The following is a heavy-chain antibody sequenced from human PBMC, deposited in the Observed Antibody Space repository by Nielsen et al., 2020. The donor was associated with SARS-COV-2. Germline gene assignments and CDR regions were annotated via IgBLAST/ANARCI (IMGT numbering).Heavy chain of an antibody. CDR1: GFTFSSYA. D-gene: IGHD1-26*01. V-gene: IGHV3-23*01. CDR2: ISGSGGST. Sequence: GESLKISCAASGFTFSSYAMSWVRQAPGKGLEWVSAISGSGGSTYYADSVKGRFTISRDNSKNTLYLQMNSLRAEDTAVYYCARDGIVGATPPNYWGQGTLVTVSS. J-gene: IGHJ4*02. CDR3: ARDGIVGATPPNY.